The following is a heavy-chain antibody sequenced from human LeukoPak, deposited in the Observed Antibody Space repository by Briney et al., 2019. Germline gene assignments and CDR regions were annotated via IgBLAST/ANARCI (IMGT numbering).Heavy chain of an antibody. CDR3: AKESDYGSGSFPNYFDY. CDR2: ISWNSGSI. V-gene: IGHV3-9*01. J-gene: IGHJ4*02. D-gene: IGHD3-10*01. Sequence: GGSLRLSCAASGFTFDDYAMHWVRQAPGKGLEWVSGISWNSGSIGYADSVKGRFTISRDNAKNSLHLQMNSLRAEDTALYYCAKESDYGSGSFPNYFDYWGQGTLVTVSS. CDR1: GFTFDDYA.